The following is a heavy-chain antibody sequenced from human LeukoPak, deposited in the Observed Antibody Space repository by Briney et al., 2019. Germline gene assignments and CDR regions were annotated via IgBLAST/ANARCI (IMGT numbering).Heavy chain of an antibody. CDR2: IYYSGST. Sequence: SETLSLTCTVSGGSISSYYWSWILQPPGKGLEWIGYIYYSGSTNYSPSLKSRVTISVDTSKNQFSLKLSSVTAADTAVYYCARDPGYSYGHGWWFDPWGQGTLVTVSS. CDR1: GGSISSYY. V-gene: IGHV4-59*01. CDR3: ARDPGYSYGHGWWFDP. D-gene: IGHD5-18*01. J-gene: IGHJ5*02.